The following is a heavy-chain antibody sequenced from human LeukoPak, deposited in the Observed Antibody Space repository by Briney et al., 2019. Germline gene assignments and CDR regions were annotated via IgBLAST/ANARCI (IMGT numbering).Heavy chain of an antibody. D-gene: IGHD1-26*01. J-gene: IGHJ4*02. CDR2: IYHSGST. Sequence: SETLSLTCTVSGGSISSGGYYWSWIRQPPGKGLEWIGEIYHSGSTNYNPSLKSRVTISVDKSKNQFSLKLSSVTAADTAVYYCARVRGGLVGYFDYWGQGTLVTVSS. CDR1: GGSISSGGYY. V-gene: IGHV4-30-2*01. CDR3: ARVRGGLVGYFDY.